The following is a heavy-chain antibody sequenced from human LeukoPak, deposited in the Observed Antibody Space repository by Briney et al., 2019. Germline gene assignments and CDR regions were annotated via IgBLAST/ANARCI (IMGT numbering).Heavy chain of an antibody. D-gene: IGHD6-19*01. V-gene: IGHV3-11*01. J-gene: IGHJ4*02. CDR3: ASTYSSGWYHYDY. Sequence: GGSLRLSCAASGFTFSDYYMSWIRQAPGKGLEWVSYTSSNGFTIYYADSVKGRFTISRDNAKNSLYLQMNSLRAEDTAMYYCASTYSSGWYHYDYWGQGTLVTVSS. CDR1: GFTFSDYY. CDR2: TSSNGFTI.